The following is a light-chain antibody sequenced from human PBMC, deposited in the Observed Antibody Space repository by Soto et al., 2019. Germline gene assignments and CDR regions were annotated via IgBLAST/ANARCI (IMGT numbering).Light chain of an antibody. CDR2: DVS. CDR3: SSYTSTSAPYV. CDR1: SSDIGGYDY. Sequence: QSALTQPASVSGFPGQSITISCTGTSSDIGGYDYVSWYQQHPCKAPKLIIYDVSGRPSGVSNRFSGSKSANTASLTISGLQAEDEADYHCSSYTSTSAPYVFGTGTKLTVL. J-gene: IGLJ1*01. V-gene: IGLV2-14*03.